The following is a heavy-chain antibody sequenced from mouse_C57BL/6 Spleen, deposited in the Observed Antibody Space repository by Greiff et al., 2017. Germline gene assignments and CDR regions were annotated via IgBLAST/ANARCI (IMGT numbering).Heavy chain of an antibody. Sequence: QVQLQQPGAELVRPGSSVQLSCKASGYTFTSYWMHWVKPRPIQGLEWIGNIDPSDSETHYNQKFKDKATLTVDQSSSTAYMQLSSLTSEDSAVYYGARSDGYYVNYYAMDYWGQGTSVTVSS. CDR2: IDPSDSET. J-gene: IGHJ4*01. CDR3: ARSDGYYVNYYAMDY. CDR1: GYTFTSYW. D-gene: IGHD2-3*01. V-gene: IGHV1-52*01.